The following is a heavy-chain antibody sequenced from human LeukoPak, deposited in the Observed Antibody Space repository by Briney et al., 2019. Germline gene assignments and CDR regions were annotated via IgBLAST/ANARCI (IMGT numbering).Heavy chain of an antibody. CDR2: ISSSSSTI. CDR1: GFAFSSYS. Sequence: GGSLRLSCAASGFAFSSYSMNWVRQAPGKGLEWVSYISSSSSTIYYADSVKGRFTISRDNAKNSLYLQMNSLRAEDTAVYYCARDGYCSGSSCYSTTDYWGQGTLVTVSS. CDR3: ARDGYCSGSSCYSTTDY. D-gene: IGHD2-15*01. J-gene: IGHJ4*02. V-gene: IGHV3-48*04.